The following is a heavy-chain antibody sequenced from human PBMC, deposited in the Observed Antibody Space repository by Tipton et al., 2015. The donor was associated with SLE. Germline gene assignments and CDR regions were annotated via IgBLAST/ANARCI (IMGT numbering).Heavy chain of an antibody. CDR1: GFTFSSYS. CDR3: ARGSSSWAYYYYYYMDV. CDR2: ISSSGSTI. Sequence: SLRLSCAASGFTFSSYSMNWVRQAPGKGLEWVSYISSSGSTIYYADSVKGRFTISRDNAKNSLYLQMNSLRAEDTAVYYCARGSSSWAYYYYYYMDVWGKGTTVTVTS. J-gene: IGHJ6*03. V-gene: IGHV3-48*04. D-gene: IGHD6-13*01.